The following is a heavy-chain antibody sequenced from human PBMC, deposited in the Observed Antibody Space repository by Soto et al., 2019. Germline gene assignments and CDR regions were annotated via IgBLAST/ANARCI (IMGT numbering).Heavy chain of an antibody. D-gene: IGHD3-10*01. CDR2: IIPILGIA. V-gene: IGHV1-69*02. CDR1: GGTFSSYT. CDR3: AIITMDQLKKLNSFDY. Sequence: QVQLVQSGAEVKKPGSSVKVSCKASGGTFSSYTISWVRQAPGQGLEWMGRIIPILGIANYAQKFQGRVTITADKSTSRAYMELSSLRSEDTAVYYCAIITMDQLKKLNSFDYWGQGTLVTVSS. J-gene: IGHJ4*02.